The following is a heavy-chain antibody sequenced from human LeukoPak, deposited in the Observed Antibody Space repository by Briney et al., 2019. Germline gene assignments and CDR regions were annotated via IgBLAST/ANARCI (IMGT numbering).Heavy chain of an antibody. V-gene: IGHV3-21*01. Sequence: GGSLTLSCAASGFTFSSYSMNWIRQPPGKGLEWVSSISTSSSYIYYADSVKGRFTISRDNAKNSLYLQMNSLRTEDTAVYYCASGSSSWAYYFDYWGQGTLVTVSS. D-gene: IGHD6-13*01. CDR3: ASGSSSWAYYFDY. CDR2: ISTSSSYI. CDR1: GFTFSSYS. J-gene: IGHJ4*02.